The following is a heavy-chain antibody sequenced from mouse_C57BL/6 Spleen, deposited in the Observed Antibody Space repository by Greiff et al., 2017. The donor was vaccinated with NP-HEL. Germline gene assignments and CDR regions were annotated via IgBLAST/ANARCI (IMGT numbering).Heavy chain of an antibody. V-gene: IGHV1-80*01. CDR2: IYPGDGDT. CDR3: ARSGYYGDYYAMDY. J-gene: IGHJ4*01. D-gene: IGHD1-1*01. Sequence: QVQLKESGAELVKPGASVKISCKASGYAFSSYWMNWVKQRPGKGLEWIGQIYPGDGDTNYNGKFKGKATLTADKSSSTAYMQLSSLTSEDSAVYFCARSGYYGDYYAMDYWGQGTSVTVSS. CDR1: GYAFSSYW.